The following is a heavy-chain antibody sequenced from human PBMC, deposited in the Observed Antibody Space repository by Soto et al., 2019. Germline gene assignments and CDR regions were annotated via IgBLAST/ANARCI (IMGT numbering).Heavy chain of an antibody. CDR1: GGSISSYY. D-gene: IGHD6-6*01. Sequence: SETLSLTCTVSGGSISSYYWSWIRQPAGKGLEWIGRIYTSWSTNYNPSLKSRVTMSVDTSKNQFSLKLSSVTAADTAVYYCARVSSSSTYFDYWGQGTLVTVSS. V-gene: IGHV4-4*07. J-gene: IGHJ4*02. CDR3: ARVSSSSTYFDY. CDR2: IYTSWST.